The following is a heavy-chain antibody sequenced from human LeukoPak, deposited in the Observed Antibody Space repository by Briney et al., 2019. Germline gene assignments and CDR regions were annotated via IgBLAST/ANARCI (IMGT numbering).Heavy chain of an antibody. D-gene: IGHD2-2*01. CDR1: GGTFSSYA. V-gene: IGHV1-69*13. J-gene: IGHJ4*02. CDR3: ARGAQGYCSSTSCSFDY. Sequence: ASMKVSCKASGGTFSSYAISWVRQAPGQGLEWMGGIIPIFGTANYAQKFQGRVTITADESTSTAYMELSSLRSEDTAVYYCARGAQGYCSSTSCSFDYWGQGTLVTVSS. CDR2: IIPIFGTA.